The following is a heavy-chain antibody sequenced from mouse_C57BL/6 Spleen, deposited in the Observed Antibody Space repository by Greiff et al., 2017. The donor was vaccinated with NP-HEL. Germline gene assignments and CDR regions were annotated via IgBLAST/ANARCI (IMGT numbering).Heavy chain of an antibody. CDR1: GYTFTDYE. CDR2: IDPETGGT. J-gene: IGHJ4*01. Sequence: VQVVESGAELVRPGASVTLSCKASGYTFTDYEMHWVKQTPVHGLEWIGAIDPETGGTAYNQKFKGKAILTADKSSSTAYMELRSLTSEDSAVYYCTRGGTIGAMDYWGQGTSVTVSS. V-gene: IGHV1-15*01. CDR3: TRGGTIGAMDY. D-gene: IGHD2-14*01.